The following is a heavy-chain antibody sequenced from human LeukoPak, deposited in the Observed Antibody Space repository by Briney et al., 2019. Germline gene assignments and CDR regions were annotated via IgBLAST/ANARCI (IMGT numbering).Heavy chain of an antibody. CDR3: ARTITGTYGAGSYDL. J-gene: IGHJ4*02. CDR2: IKQDGSVK. Sequence: GGSLRLSCAASGFTFSSYWMSWVRQAPGKGLEWVANIKQDGSVKYYVDSVKGRFTISRDNAKNSLYLQMNSLRAEDRAVYYCARTITGTYGAGSYDLWGQGTLVTVSS. V-gene: IGHV3-7*01. D-gene: IGHD3-10*01. CDR1: GFTFSSYW.